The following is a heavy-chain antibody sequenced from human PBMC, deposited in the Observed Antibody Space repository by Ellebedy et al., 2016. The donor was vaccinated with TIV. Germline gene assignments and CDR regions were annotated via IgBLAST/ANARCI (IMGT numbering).Heavy chain of an antibody. CDR2: INPSRDST. D-gene: IGHD2-2*01. Sequence: ASVKVSCXASGYTFNSYYIHWVRQAPGQGLEWMGIINPSRDSTTYAQKFQGRVTVTKDTSTATVYIELSSLKSEDTAVYYCARGVLSVAMYQARNYGMDVWGQGTTVTVSS. V-gene: IGHV1-46*02. J-gene: IGHJ6*02. CDR3: ARGVLSVAMYQARNYGMDV. CDR1: GYTFNSYY.